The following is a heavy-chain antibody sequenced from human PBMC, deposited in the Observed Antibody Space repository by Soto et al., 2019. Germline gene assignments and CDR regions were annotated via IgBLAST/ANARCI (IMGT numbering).Heavy chain of an antibody. CDR3: ARDGVVVPAATTHYYYGMDV. D-gene: IGHD2-2*01. CDR2: ISAYNGNT. Sequence: GASVKVSCKASGYTFTSYGISWVRQAPGQGLEWMGWISAYNGNTNYAQKLQGRVTMTTDTSTSTAYMELRSLRSDDTAVYYCARDGVVVPAATTHYYYGMDVWGQGTTVTVSS. CDR1: GYTFTSYG. V-gene: IGHV1-18*04. J-gene: IGHJ6*02.